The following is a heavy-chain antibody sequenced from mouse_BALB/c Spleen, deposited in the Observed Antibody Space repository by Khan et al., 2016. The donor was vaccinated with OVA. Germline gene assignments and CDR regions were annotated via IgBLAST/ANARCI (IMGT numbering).Heavy chain of an antibody. Sequence: QVQLKQSGAELVKPGASVKLSCKTSGYTFTSYWIQWVKQRPGQGLGWIGQIFPGTGTTYYNENFKGKATLTVDTSSNTAYMQFSSLTSEDSAVYFGARGYCGNYEFAYWGQGTLVTVSP. CDR3: ARGYCGNYEFAY. CDR2: IFPGTGTT. CDR1: GYTFTSYW. J-gene: IGHJ3*01. D-gene: IGHD2-1*01. V-gene: IGHV1S132*01.